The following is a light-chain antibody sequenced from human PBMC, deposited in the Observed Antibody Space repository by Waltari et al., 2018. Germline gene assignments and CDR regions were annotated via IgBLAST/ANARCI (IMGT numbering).Light chain of an antibody. Sequence: DIQMTQSPSTLSASVGDRVTITCRASQSISTWLAWYQQKPGKAPKLLIYKASTLESGVPSRFSGNGYETEFTLTISSLQPEDFATYYCQQYNSYPYTFGQGTKLEIK. J-gene: IGKJ2*01. CDR2: KAS. CDR1: QSISTW. CDR3: QQYNSYPYT. V-gene: IGKV1-5*03.